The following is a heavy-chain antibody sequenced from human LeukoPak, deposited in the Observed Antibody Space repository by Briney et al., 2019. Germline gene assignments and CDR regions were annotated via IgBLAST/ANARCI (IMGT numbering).Heavy chain of an antibody. D-gene: IGHD1-26*01. V-gene: IGHV3-43*02. CDR3: AKELRGHAFDI. CDR1: GFTFDDYA. CDR2: ISGDGGST. J-gene: IGHJ3*02. Sequence: PGGSLRLSCAASGFTFDDYALHWVRQAPGKGLEWVSLISGDGGSTYYADSVKGRFTISRDNSKNSLYLQMNSLRAEDMALYYCAKELRGHAFDIWGQGTMVTVSS.